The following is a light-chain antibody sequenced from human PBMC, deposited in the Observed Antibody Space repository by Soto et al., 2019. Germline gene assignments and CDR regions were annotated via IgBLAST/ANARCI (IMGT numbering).Light chain of an antibody. Sequence: IQMTQSPSTLSASVSDRVTITCRASHNIERWMAWYQQKPGKAPSLLIFDASTLHSGVPSRFSGSGSGTDFTLTISSLQPDDFATYYCQKFAISTTFGQGTKVDIK. V-gene: IGKV1-5*01. CDR3: QKFAISTT. CDR2: DAS. J-gene: IGKJ1*01. CDR1: HNIERW.